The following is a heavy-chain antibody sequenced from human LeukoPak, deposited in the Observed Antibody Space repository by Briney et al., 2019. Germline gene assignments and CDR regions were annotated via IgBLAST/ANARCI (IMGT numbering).Heavy chain of an antibody. CDR3: ARLEYRSSDDAFDI. D-gene: IGHD6-6*01. Sequence: GGSLRLSCAASGCTFSSYGMHWVRQAPDKGLEWVAFIRYDGSNKYYADSVKGRFTISRDNAKNSVYLQMNSLRAEDTAVYYCARLEYRSSDDAFDIWGQGTMVTVSS. CDR2: IRYDGSNK. V-gene: IGHV3-30*02. J-gene: IGHJ3*02. CDR1: GCTFSSYG.